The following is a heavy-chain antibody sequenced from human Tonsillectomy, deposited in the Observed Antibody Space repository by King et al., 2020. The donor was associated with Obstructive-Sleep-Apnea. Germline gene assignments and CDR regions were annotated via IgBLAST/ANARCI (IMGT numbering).Heavy chain of an antibody. D-gene: IGHD2-21*02. Sequence: DVQLVESGGGLVKSGGSLRLSCATSGFTFSNAWMSWVRQAPGKGLEWVGRIKSKTNGETTDYAAPVKGRFTISRDDSQNTLYLDMNSLKSDDTAVYYCTTDDCGGDCYFRYWGQGTLVTVSS. CDR2: IKSKTNGETT. V-gene: IGHV3-15*01. CDR1: GFTFSNAW. CDR3: TTDDCGGDCYFRY. J-gene: IGHJ4*02.